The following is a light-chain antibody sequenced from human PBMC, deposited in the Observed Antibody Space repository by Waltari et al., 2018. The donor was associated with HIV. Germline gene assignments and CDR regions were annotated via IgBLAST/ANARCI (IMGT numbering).Light chain of an antibody. CDR1: HSDIGASDY. J-gene: IGLJ2*01. CDR3: ASLSNSITLVV. Sequence: QSALSQPAAVSGSPGPSVTIPCNGTHSDIGASDYVSWYQKFPDRVPRLLIYDVKKRPSGVSSRFSGSKAANTASLTISGLQPEDEADFYCASLSNSITLVVFGGGTHLTVL. V-gene: IGLV2-14*01. CDR2: DVK.